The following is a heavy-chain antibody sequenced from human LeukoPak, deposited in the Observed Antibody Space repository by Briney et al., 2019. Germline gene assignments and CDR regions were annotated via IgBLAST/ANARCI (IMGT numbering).Heavy chain of an antibody. V-gene: IGHV1-69*05. CDR3: ASGSLGDGYGVGDYYQYMDV. D-gene: IGHD5-24*01. Sequence: GSSVKVSCKASGGTFNSYAISWVRQAPGQGLEWMGGIMPLFGTANYAQEFQGRVTSTTDESASTAYMEVSSLRSEDTAVYYCASGSLGDGYGVGDYYQYMDVWGKGTTVTVSS. CDR1: GGTFNSYA. J-gene: IGHJ6*03. CDR2: IMPLFGTA.